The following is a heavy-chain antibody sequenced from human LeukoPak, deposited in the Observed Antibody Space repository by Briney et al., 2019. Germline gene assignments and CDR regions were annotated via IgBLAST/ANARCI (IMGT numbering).Heavy chain of an antibody. CDR3: VRDGSGYDH. V-gene: IGHV3-7*05. Sequence: GGSLRLSCAASRFTFSNYWMSWVRQPPGKGLEWVANINQGGSEKYYLSSVKGRFTISRDNAKNSLYLQMNSLRADDTAIYYCVRDGSGYDHWSQGTLVTVSS. CDR2: INQGGSEK. D-gene: IGHD6-19*01. CDR1: RFTFSNYW. J-gene: IGHJ4*02.